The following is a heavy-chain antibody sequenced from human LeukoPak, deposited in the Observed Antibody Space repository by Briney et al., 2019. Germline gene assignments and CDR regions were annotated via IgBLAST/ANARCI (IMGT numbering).Heavy chain of an antibody. Sequence: PSETLSLTCGVSGGSISNTNWWSWVRQPPGQGLEWIGEISLTGLTHYNPSLESRVTASLDKSKNQLSLNLTSVTAADTAVYYCSRENGAFSPFGYWGQGPLVTVAS. V-gene: IGHV4-4*02. CDR1: GGSISNTNW. CDR3: SRENGAFSPFGY. D-gene: IGHD2-8*01. CDR2: ISLTGLT. J-gene: IGHJ4*02.